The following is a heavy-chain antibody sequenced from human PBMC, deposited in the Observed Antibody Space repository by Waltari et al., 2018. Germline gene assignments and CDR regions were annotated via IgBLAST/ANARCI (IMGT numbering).Heavy chain of an antibody. CDR2: MNPNSGNT. CDR1: GYTFTSYH. J-gene: IGHJ6*02. Sequence: QVQLVQSGAEVKKPGASVKVSCKASGYTFTSYHSNWVRPATGQGLEWMGWMNPNSGNTGYAQKFQGRVTITRNTSISTAYMELSSLRSEDTALYYCARGQSGPIYYYYGMDVWGQGTTVTVSS. V-gene: IGHV1-8*03. CDR3: ARGQSGPIYYYYGMDV. D-gene: IGHD3-3*01.